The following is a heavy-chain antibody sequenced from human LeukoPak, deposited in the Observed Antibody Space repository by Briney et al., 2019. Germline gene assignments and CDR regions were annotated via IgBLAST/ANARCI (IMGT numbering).Heavy chain of an antibody. CDR1: GYTFTSYG. CDR3: ARADIVVVVAASWFDP. Sequence: ASVKVSCTASGYTFTSYGISWVRQAPGQGLEWMGWISAYNGNTNYAQKLQGRVTMTTDTSTSTAYMELRSLRSDDTAVYYCARADIVVVVAASWFDPWGQGTLVTVSS. D-gene: IGHD2-15*01. J-gene: IGHJ5*02. CDR2: ISAYNGNT. V-gene: IGHV1-18*01.